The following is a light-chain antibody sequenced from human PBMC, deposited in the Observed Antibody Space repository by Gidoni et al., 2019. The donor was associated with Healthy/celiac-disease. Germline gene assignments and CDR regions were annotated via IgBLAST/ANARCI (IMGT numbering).Light chain of an antibody. V-gene: IGKV3-11*01. CDR2: DAS. J-gene: IGKJ2*01. Sequence: EIVLTQSPATLSLSPGERATLSCRASQSVSSYLAWYQQKPGQAPRLLIYDASNRATGIPARFSGSGSGTDFTLTISSLEPEEFAVYYCQQRSNWPPPYTFXQXTKLXIK. CDR3: QQRSNWPPPYT. CDR1: QSVSSY.